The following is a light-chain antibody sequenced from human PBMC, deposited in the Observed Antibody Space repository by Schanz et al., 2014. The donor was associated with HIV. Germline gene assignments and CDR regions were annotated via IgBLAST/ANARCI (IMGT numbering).Light chain of an antibody. V-gene: IGLV1-47*01. CDR2: KNN. J-gene: IGLJ3*02. CDR3: AVWDDSLRGPV. CDR1: SSNIGSNY. Sequence: QSVLTQPPSASGNPGQRVTISCSGSSSNIGSNYVYWYQQIPGTAPRLLIYKNNQRPSGVPDRFSVSKSGTSASLAISGLRSEDEADYYCAVWDDSLRGPVFGGGTKLTVL.